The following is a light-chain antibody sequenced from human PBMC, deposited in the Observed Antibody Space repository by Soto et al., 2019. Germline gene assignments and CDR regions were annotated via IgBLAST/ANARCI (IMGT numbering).Light chain of an antibody. J-gene: IGLJ3*02. CDR1: SGHIDNA. CDR2: INSNGSH. V-gene: IGLV4-69*02. CDR3: QTWGTGIVV. Sequence: QPVLTQSPSASASPGASVKLTCTLSSGHIDNAIAWHQQQPEKGPRFLMKINSNGSHSKGDGIPDRFSGSSSGAERYVTISSLQSEDEADYYCQTWGTGIVVFGGGTKLTVL.